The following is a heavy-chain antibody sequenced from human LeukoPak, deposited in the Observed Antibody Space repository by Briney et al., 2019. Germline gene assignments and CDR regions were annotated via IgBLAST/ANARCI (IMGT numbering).Heavy chain of an antibody. CDR3: ALGRYCSGGSCLSD. D-gene: IGHD2-15*01. J-gene: IGHJ4*02. V-gene: IGHV3-48*03. CDR1: GFTFSSYE. Sequence: GWSLRLSCAASGFTFSSYEMNWVRQAPGKGLEWVSYISSSGSTIYYADSVKGRFTISRDNAKNSLYLQMNSLRAEDTAVYYCALGRYCSGGSCLSDWGQGTLVTVSS. CDR2: ISSSGSTI.